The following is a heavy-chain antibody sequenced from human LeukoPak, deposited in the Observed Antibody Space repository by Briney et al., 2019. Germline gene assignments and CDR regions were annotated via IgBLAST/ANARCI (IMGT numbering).Heavy chain of an antibody. J-gene: IGHJ6*03. CDR2: IYHSGNT. D-gene: IGHD2-2*02. V-gene: IGHV4-38-2*02. Sequence: SETLSLTCTVSDYSISSDYYWGWSRQPPGRGLEWIGSIYHSGNTYYNPSLKRRVTISVDTTKNQFSLKLSSVTSADTAVYYCARDIVRCSSTSCYSYYSYYMDVWGKGPTVTVSS. CDR1: DYSISSDYY. CDR3: ARDIVRCSSTSCYSYYSYYMDV.